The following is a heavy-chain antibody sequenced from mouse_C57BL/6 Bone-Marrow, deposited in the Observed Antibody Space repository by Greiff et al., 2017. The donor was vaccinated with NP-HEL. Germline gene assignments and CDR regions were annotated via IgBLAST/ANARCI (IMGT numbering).Heavy chain of an antibody. V-gene: IGHV6-3*01. Sequence: DVMLVESGGGLVQPGGSMKLSCVASGFTFSNYWMNWVRQSPEKGLEWVAQIRLKSDNYATHYAESVKGRFTISRDDSKSSVYLQMNNLRAEDTGIYYCTGRRTTVVARYYFDYWGQGTTLTVSS. J-gene: IGHJ2*01. D-gene: IGHD1-1*01. CDR3: TGRRTTVVARYYFDY. CDR1: GFTFSNYW. CDR2: IRLKSDNYAT.